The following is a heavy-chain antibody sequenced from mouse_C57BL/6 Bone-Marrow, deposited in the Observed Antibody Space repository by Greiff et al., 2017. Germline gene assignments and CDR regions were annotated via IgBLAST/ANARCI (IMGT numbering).Heavy chain of an antibody. J-gene: IGHJ2*01. CDR2: IDPSVSYT. V-gene: IGHV1-59*01. D-gene: IGHD1-1*01. CDR1: GYTFTSSW. Sequence: QVQLKQPGADLVRPGTSVKLSCKASGYTFTSSWMHWVKQRPGHGLEWIVVIDPSVSYTNYNQKFKGKATLTVDTSSSTAYMQLSSLTSEDSAVYYCANEYGIDYWGQGTTLTVSS. CDR3: ANEYGIDY.